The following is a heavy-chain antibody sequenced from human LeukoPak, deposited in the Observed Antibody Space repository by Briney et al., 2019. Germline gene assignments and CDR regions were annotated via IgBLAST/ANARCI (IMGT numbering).Heavy chain of an antibody. J-gene: IGHJ5*02. CDR1: GFTFSSYS. Sequence: GGSLRLSRVASGFTFSSYSMNWVRQAPGKGLEWVSSISSSSSYIYYADSVKGRFTISKDNAKNSLYLQMDSLRAEDTAVYYCARAQVGYNWFDPWGQGTLVTVSS. D-gene: IGHD1-26*01. V-gene: IGHV3-21*01. CDR3: ARAQVGYNWFDP. CDR2: ISSSSSYI.